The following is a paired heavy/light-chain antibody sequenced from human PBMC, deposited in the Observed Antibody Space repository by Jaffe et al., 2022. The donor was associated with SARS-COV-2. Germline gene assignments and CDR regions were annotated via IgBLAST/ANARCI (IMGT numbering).Heavy chain of an antibody. CDR2: IKEDGSET. CDR1: GFTFSSYW. Sequence: EVQLVESGGGLVQPGGSLRVSCAASGFTFSSYWMNWVRQAPGRGLEWVASIKEDGSETNYADSVKGRLTISRDNAKSSLYLQMNSLRAEDTAVYYCASTQVWFTFHYWGQGTLVTASS. CDR3: ASTQVWFTFHY. J-gene: IGHJ4*02. V-gene: IGHV3-7*03. D-gene: IGHD5-18*01.
Light chain of an antibody. V-gene: IGKV3-15*01. CDR3: QQYNNWPLT. CDR2: GAS. CDR1: QSISIN. J-gene: IGKJ4*01. Sequence: EKVMTQSPATLSVSPGERATLSCRASQSISINLAWYQQKPGQAPRLLIYGASTRATGIPPRFSGSGSGTEFTLTISSLQSEDFAVYYCQQYNNWPLTFGGGTKVEIK.